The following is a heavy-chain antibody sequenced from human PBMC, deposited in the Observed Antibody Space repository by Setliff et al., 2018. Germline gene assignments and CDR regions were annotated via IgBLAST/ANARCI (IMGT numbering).Heavy chain of an antibody. Sequence: PGGSLRLSCAASGFSFSSLWMSWVRQAPGKRLEWVANITQGGGAQFYVDSVKGRFTITRDNAKNPLYLQMSSLRAEYTAVYYCARDVFDFRTGQADPWGQGTLVTVSS. J-gene: IGHJ5*02. CDR3: ARDVFDFRTGQADP. V-gene: IGHV3-7*01. D-gene: IGHD3-3*01. CDR2: ITQGGGAQ. CDR1: GFSFSSLW.